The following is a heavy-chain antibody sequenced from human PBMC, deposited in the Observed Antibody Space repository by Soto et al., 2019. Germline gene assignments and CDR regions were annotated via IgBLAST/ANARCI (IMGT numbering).Heavy chain of an antibody. V-gene: IGHV1-18*01. CDR1: GYTFTSYG. D-gene: IGHD2-2*01. CDR3: ARDVVVPAGPYYYYMDV. Sequence: ASVKVSCKASGYTFTSYGISWVRQAPGQGFEWMGWISAYNGNTNYAQKLQGRVTMTTDTSTSTAYMELRSLRSDDTAVYYCARDVVVPAGPYYYYMDVWGKGXTVTVSS. CDR2: ISAYNGNT. J-gene: IGHJ6*03.